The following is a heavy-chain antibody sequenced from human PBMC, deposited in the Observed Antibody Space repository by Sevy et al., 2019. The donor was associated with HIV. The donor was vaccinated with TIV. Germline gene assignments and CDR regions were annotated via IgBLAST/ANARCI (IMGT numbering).Heavy chain of an antibody. V-gene: IGHV4-61*02. J-gene: IGHJ4*02. CDR3: ARVGEASVAHFDY. Sequence: SETLSLTCTVSGDSISSGSYYWSWIRQPAGKELEWIGRIYISGGTDYHPSLKRRVTISIDTSKNQFSLQLTSVTAADTAVYYCARVGEASVAHFDYWGQGTLVTVSS. CDR2: IYISGGT. D-gene: IGHD6-19*01. CDR1: GDSISSGSYY.